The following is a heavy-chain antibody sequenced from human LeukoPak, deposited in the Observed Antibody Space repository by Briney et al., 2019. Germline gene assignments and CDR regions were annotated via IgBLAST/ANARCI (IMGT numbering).Heavy chain of an antibody. D-gene: IGHD3-22*01. CDR1: GGSISSSNYF. CDR2: IHYSGST. CDR3: ARGRSSGYLTH. J-gene: IGHJ4*02. V-gene: IGHV4-39*01. Sequence: SETLSLTCSVSGGSISSSNYFWGWIRQPPGKGLEWIASIHYSGSTYSNPSLKSRVTISVDTSKNQFSLRLSSVSAADTAVYYCARGRSSGYLTHWGQGTLVTVSS.